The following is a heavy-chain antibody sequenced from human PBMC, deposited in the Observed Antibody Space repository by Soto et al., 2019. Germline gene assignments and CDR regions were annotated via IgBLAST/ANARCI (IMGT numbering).Heavy chain of an antibody. CDR2: IYYSGST. D-gene: IGHD4-17*01. CDR3: ALTTVTTETAFDY. Sequence: PSETLSLTCTVSGGSISSYYWSWIRQPPGKGLEWIGYIYYSGSTNYNPSLKSRVTISVDTSKNQFSLKLSSVTAADMAVYYCALTTVTTETAFDYWGQGTLVTVSS. J-gene: IGHJ4*02. CDR1: GGSISSYY. V-gene: IGHV4-59*01.